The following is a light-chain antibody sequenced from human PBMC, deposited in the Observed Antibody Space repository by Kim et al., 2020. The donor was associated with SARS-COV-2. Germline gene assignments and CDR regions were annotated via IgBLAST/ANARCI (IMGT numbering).Light chain of an antibody. J-gene: IGLJ2*01. CDR1: SRRSYW. CDR3: DSRDSNDNVV. Sequence: VALGQTVRITCQGGSRRSYWATWYQRKPGQAPILVIYGKNNRPSGSPDRFSGSSSENTASLTITGTQAGDEADYYCDSRDSNDNVVFGGGTQLTVL. CDR2: GKN. V-gene: IGLV3-19*01.